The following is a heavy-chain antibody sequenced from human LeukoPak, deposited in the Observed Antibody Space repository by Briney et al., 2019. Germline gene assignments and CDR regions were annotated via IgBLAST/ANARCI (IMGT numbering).Heavy chain of an antibody. CDR2: IYYSGST. V-gene: IGHV4-39*01. CDR3: ARHHRSGYYEVDY. Sequence: KPAETLSLTCTVSGGSISSRDNYWGRIRQPGGRGRERNETIYYSGSTSYNPSLKCRVTLSVDTSKTQCSLKLSSVTAADTAVYYCARHHRSGYYEVDYWGQGTLVTVSS. D-gene: IGHD6-25*01. J-gene: IGHJ4*02. CDR1: GGSISSRDNY.